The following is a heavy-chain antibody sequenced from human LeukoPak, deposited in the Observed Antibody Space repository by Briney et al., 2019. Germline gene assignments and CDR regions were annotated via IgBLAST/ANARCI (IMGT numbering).Heavy chain of an antibody. CDR1: GYTFTSYG. D-gene: IGHD3-9*01. J-gene: IGHJ4*02. CDR3: GRDQRSYNILTGYYPDFDY. CDR2: ISAYNGNT. Sequence: ASVKVSCKASGYTFTSYGISWVRQAPGQGLEWMGWISAYNGNTNYAQKLQGRVTMTTDTSTSTAYMELRSLRSDDTAVYYCGRDQRSYNILTGYYPDFDYWGQGTLVTVSS. V-gene: IGHV1-18*04.